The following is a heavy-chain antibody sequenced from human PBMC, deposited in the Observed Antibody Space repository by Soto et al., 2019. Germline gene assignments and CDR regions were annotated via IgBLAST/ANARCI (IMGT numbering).Heavy chain of an antibody. Sequence: SETLSLTCTVSGGSISSGGYYWSWIRQHPGKGLEWIGYIYYSGSTYYNPSLKSRVTISVDTSKNQFSLKLSSVTAADTAVYYCASSVYGDWTKNWFDPWRQRNLVTVSS. CDR2: IYYSGST. CDR3: ASSVYGDWTKNWFDP. D-gene: IGHD4-17*01. J-gene: IGHJ5*02. V-gene: IGHV4-31*03. CDR1: GGSISSGGYY.